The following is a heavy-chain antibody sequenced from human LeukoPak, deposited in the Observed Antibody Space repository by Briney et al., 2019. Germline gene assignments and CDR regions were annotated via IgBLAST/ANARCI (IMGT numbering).Heavy chain of an antibody. CDR1: GDSISGSY. CDR2: IHYSGRA. Sequence: SETLSLTCTVSGDSISGSYWTWVRQPPGQGLEWIGQIHYSGRADYNPSLKRRITISVDTSKNQMSLTLTSVTAADTAIYYCVELGFNYVMGVWGQGTTVTASS. CDR3: VELGFNYVMGV. J-gene: IGHJ6*02. D-gene: IGHD3-16*01. V-gene: IGHV4-59*01.